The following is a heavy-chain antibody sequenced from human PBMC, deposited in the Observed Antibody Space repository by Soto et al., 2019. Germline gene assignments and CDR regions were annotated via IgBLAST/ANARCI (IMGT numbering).Heavy chain of an antibody. D-gene: IGHD2-15*01. V-gene: IGHV3-23*01. CDR2: ISSNTAVT. Sequence: GGSLRLTWVASGFPFDPYVMAWVCQARGKGLEWVAAISSNTAVTHYADSMRDRFTISRVNSANTIFLQMNSLRVEDSAVYFCAKASDGGWPYYFATWGQGALVTVSS. CDR1: GFPFDPYV. CDR3: AKASDGGWPYYFAT. J-gene: IGHJ4*01.